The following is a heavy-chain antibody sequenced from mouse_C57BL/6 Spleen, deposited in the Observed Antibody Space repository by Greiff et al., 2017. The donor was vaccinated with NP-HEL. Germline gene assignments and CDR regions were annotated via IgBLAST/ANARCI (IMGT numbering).Heavy chain of an antibody. J-gene: IGHJ4*01. Sequence: EVQLVESGEGLVKPGGSLKLSCAASGFTFSSYAMSWVRQTPEKRLEWVAYISSGGDYIYYADTVKGRFTISRDNARNTLYLQMSSLKSEDTAMYYCTRGGNYDYDVGAMDYWGQGTSVTVSS. CDR3: TRGGNYDYDVGAMDY. CDR1: GFTFSSYA. CDR2: ISSGGDYI. V-gene: IGHV5-9-1*02. D-gene: IGHD2-4*01.